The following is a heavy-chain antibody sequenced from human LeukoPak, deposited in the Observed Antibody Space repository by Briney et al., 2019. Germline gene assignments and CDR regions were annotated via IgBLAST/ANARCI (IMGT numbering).Heavy chain of an antibody. J-gene: IGHJ5*02. D-gene: IGHD6-13*01. CDR3: ARTGAIAAPPGDNWFDP. CDR1: GFTFSSYS. CDR2: ISSSSSYI. Sequence: PGGSLRLSCAASGFTFSSYSMNWVRQAPGKGLEWVSSISSSSSYIYYADSVKGRFTISRDNAKNSLYLQMNSLRAEDTAVYYCARTGAIAAPPGDNWFDPWGQGTLVTVSS. V-gene: IGHV3-21*01.